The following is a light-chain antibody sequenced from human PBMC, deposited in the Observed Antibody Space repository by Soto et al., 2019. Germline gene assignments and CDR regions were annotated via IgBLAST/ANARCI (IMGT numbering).Light chain of an antibody. J-gene: IGKJ1*01. CDR1: QSVGSD. CDR3: QQYGSPPQT. V-gene: IGKV3-20*01. Sequence: MTQSPATLSVSTGKRATLSCRASQSVGSDLAWYQQKPGQAPRLLIYGASSRATGIPDRISGSGSGTDFTLTISRLEPEDFAVYYCQQYGSPPQTFGQGTKVDIK. CDR2: GAS.